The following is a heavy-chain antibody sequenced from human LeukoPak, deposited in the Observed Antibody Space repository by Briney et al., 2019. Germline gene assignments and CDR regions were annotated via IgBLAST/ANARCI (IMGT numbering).Heavy chain of an antibody. J-gene: IGHJ6*03. CDR3: ARWRQQLVQGHYYYYMDV. CDR2: ISSNGGST. Sequence: GGSLRLSCAASGFTFSSYAMHWDRQAPGKGLEYVSAISSNGGSTYYANSVKGRFTISRDNSKNTLYLQMGSLRAEDMAVYYCARWRQQLVQGHYYYYMDVWGKGTTVTVSS. V-gene: IGHV3-64*01. D-gene: IGHD6-13*01. CDR1: GFTFSSYA.